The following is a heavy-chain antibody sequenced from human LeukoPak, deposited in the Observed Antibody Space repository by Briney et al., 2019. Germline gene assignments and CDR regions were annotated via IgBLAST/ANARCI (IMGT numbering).Heavy chain of an antibody. CDR2: ISSSSSYI. V-gene: IGHV3-21*01. Sequence: GGSLRLSCAASGFTFSSYSMNWVRQALGMGLEWFSSISSSSSYIYYADSVEGRFTISRDHAKNSLYLQMNSLRAEDTAVYYCARTTVTRYYGMDVWGQGTTVTVSS. CDR3: ARTTVTRYYGMDV. CDR1: GFTFSSYS. D-gene: IGHD4-17*01. J-gene: IGHJ6*02.